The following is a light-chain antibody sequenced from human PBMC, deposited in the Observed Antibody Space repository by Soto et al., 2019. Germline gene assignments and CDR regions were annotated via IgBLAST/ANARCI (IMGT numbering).Light chain of an antibody. CDR3: CSYAGSVNV. V-gene: IGLV2-11*01. Sequence: QSALTQPRSVSGSPGQSVTISCTGTSSDVGGYNYVSRYQQHPGKAPKLMIYDVSKRPSGVPDRFSGSKSGNTASLTISGLQAEDEADYYCCSYAGSVNVFGTGTKVTVL. CDR2: DVS. CDR1: SSDVGGYNY. J-gene: IGLJ1*01.